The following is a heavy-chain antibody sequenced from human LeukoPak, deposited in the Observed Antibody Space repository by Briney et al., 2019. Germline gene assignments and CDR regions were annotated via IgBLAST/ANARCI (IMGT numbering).Heavy chain of an antibody. CDR1: GFTFSSYG. J-gene: IGHJ4*02. D-gene: IGHD3-22*01. Sequence: GGSLRLSCAASGFTFSSYGMHWVRQAPGKGLEWVAFIRYDGSNKYYADSVKGRFTISRDNSKNTLYLQMNSLRAEDTAVYYCAKDAPPHYDSGFDYWGQGTLVTVSS. CDR2: IRYDGSNK. CDR3: AKDAPPHYDSGFDY. V-gene: IGHV3-30*02.